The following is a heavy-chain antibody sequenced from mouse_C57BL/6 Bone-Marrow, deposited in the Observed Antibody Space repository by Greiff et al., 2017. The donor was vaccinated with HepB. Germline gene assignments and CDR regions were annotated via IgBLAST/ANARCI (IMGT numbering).Heavy chain of an antibody. D-gene: IGHD2-10*01. Sequence: VQLVESGGGLVQPGGSLKLSCAASGFTFSDYYMYWVRQTPEKRLEWVAYISNGGGSTYYPDTVKGRFTISRDNAKNTLYLQMSRLKSEDTAMYYCARHETYYGAYWGQGTLVTVSA. CDR1: GFTFSDYY. V-gene: IGHV5-12*01. CDR3: ARHETYYGAY. J-gene: IGHJ3*01. CDR2: ISNGGGST.